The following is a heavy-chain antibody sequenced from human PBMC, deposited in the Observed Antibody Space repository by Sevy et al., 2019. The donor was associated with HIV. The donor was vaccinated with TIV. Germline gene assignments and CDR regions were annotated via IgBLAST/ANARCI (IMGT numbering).Heavy chain of an antibody. CDR3: ARAPQLWPLCYFDY. J-gene: IGHJ4*02. V-gene: IGHV3-30-3*01. CDR2: ISYDGSNK. Sequence: GGSLRLSCAASGFTFSSYAMHWVRQAPGKGLEWVAVISYDGSNKYYADSVKGRFTISRDNSKNRLYLQMNSLRAEDTAVYYCARAPQLWPLCYFDYWGQGTLVTVSS. D-gene: IGHD5-18*01. CDR1: GFTFSSYA.